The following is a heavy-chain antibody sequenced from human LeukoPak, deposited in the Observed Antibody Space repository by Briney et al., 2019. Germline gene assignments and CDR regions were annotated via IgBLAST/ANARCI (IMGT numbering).Heavy chain of an antibody. CDR3: AILGTEILLAGLGY. CDR1: GFTFSSYA. Sequence: PGGSLRLSCAASGFTFSSYAMSWVRQAPGKGLEWVAFTRLDGSKKYHADSVKGRFTISRDNTKNTLYLQMNSLRPEDTAMYYCAILGTEILLAGLGYWGQGTLVTVSS. CDR2: TRLDGSKK. J-gene: IGHJ4*02. V-gene: IGHV3-30*02. D-gene: IGHD3-16*01.